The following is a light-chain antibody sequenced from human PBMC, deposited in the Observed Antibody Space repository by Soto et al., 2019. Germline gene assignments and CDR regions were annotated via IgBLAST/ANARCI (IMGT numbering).Light chain of an antibody. Sequence: ELVLMPSSATLLSAPGGTGTLSRRASQTIGSTYLAWYRQKPGQAPRLLIFGTSSRATGIPDRFSGSGSGTDFALTISGLQPEDFALYYCQQYGTSPWTFGQGTKVDIK. CDR2: GTS. J-gene: IGKJ1*01. CDR3: QQYGTSPWT. CDR1: QTIGSTY. V-gene: IGKV3-20*01.